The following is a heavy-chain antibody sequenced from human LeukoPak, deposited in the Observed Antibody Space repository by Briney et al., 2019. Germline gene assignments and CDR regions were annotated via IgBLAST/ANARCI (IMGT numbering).Heavy chain of an antibody. Sequence: SETLSLTCTVSGGSISSSSYYWGWIRQPPGKGLEWIGSIYYSGSTYYNPSLKSRVTISVDTSKNQFSLKLSSVTAADTAVYYCARISADYDFWSGYSTRDTFDYWGLGTLVTVSS. CDR1: GGSISSSSYY. J-gene: IGHJ4*02. CDR2: IYYSGST. V-gene: IGHV4-39*07. CDR3: ARISADYDFWSGYSTRDTFDY. D-gene: IGHD3-3*01.